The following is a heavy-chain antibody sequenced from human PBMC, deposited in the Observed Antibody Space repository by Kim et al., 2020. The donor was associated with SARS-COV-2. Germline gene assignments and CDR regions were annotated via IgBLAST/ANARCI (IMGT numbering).Heavy chain of an antibody. CDR1: GFTFSSYA. J-gene: IGHJ5*02. Sequence: GGSLRLSCAASGFTFSSYAMHWVRQAPGKGLEWVAVISYDGSNKYYVDSVKGRFTISRDNSKNTLYLQMNSLRAEDTAVYYCARDNSSWFDPWGQGTLVT. V-gene: IGHV3-30*04. D-gene: IGHD1-1*01. CDR2: ISYDGSNK. CDR3: ARDNSSWFDP.